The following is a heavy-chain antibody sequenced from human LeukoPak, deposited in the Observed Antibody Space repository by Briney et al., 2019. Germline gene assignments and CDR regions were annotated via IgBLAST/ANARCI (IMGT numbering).Heavy chain of an antibody. CDR3: AGTTVTRGY. Sequence: PSETLSLTCTVSGGSISSYYWSWIRQPPGKGLEWIGYIYYSGSTNYNPSLKSRVTISVDTSKNQFSLKLSSVTAADTAVYYCAGTTVTRGYWGQGTLVTVSS. V-gene: IGHV4-59*01. CDR1: GGSISSYY. CDR2: IYYSGST. J-gene: IGHJ4*02. D-gene: IGHD4-17*01.